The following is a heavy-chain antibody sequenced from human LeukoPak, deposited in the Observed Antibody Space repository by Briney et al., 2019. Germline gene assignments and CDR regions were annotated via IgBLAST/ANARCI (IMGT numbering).Heavy chain of an antibody. D-gene: IGHD3-3*01. Sequence: GGSLRLSCAASGFTFSSYGMSWVRQAPGKGLEWVSAIRGSGGSTYYADSVKGRFTISRDNSKNTLYLQMNSLRAEDTAVYYCAKAPRFGDHATEYYYYYMDVWGKGTTVTVAS. V-gene: IGHV3-23*01. CDR3: AKAPRFGDHATEYYYYYMDV. CDR1: GFTFSSYG. CDR2: IRGSGGST. J-gene: IGHJ6*03.